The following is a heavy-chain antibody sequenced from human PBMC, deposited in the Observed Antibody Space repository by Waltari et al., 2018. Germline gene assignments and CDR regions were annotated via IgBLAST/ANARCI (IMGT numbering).Heavy chain of an antibody. J-gene: IGHJ5*01. V-gene: IGHV4-38-2*02. CDR1: GHSNTRDYY. CDR3: ARAEGVAAGGKAYNYFDS. CDR2: IHHRGSA. D-gene: IGHD6-13*01. Sequence: QVQLQESGPRLVKPSETLSLICSVSGHSNTRDYYWAWPRPSTEKGPEWIGTIHHRGSAYYSPALKSRVTLSVDTSKNQFYLRVTSLTAADTAMYFCARAEGVAAGGKAYNYFDSWGQGTLVTVSS.